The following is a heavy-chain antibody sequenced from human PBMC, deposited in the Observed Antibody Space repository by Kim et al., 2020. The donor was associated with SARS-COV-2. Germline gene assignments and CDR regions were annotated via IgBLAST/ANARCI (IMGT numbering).Heavy chain of an antibody. D-gene: IGHD3-3*01. J-gene: IGHJ4*02. CDR3: ARHQLPFGVVLL. V-gene: IGHV4-59*08. CDR2: T. Sequence: TTYNPARKRRVTISVDTSKNQFSLELSSVTAADTAVYYCARHQLPFGVVLLWGQGTMVTVSS.